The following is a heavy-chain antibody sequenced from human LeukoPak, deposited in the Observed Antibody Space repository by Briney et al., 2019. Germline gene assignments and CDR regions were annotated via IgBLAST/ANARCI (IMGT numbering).Heavy chain of an antibody. V-gene: IGHV3-21*01. CDR3: ARDAERGDSSGYYYGLYYYYSMDV. CDR2: ISSSSSYI. J-gene: IGHJ6*02. D-gene: IGHD3-22*01. CDR1: GFTFSSYS. Sequence: GGSLRLSCAASGFTFSSYSMNWVRQAPGKGLEWVSSISSSSSYIYYADSVKGRFTISRDNAKNSLYLQMNSLRSEDTAVYYCARDAERGDSSGYYYGLYYYYSMDVWGQGTTVTVSS.